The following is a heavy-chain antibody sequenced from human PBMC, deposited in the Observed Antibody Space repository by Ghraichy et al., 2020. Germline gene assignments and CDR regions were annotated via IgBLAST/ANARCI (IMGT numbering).Heavy chain of an antibody. J-gene: IGHJ4*02. CDR2: INDSGST. Sequence: SQTLSLTCVVSGGSVSSLDWWSWVRQSRGKGLEWIGEINDSGSTKYNPSLRSRAALSVDVTKKQFFLDLTSVSDADTAVYYCARGWWGCQQTSCYFEYWGQGTQVTVSS. CDR1: GGSVSSLDW. D-gene: IGHD2-15*01. CDR3: ARGWWGCQQTSCYFEY. V-gene: IGHV4/OR15-8*01.